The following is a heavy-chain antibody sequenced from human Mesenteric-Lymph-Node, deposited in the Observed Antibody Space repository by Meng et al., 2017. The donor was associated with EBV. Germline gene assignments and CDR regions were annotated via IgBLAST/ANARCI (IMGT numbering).Heavy chain of an antibody. Sequence: QVQLVQSGGVGKKPGSSVKVSCKASGGTFSSYAISWVRQAPGQGLEWMGGIIPIFGTANYAQKFQGRVTITADKSTSTAYMELSSLRSEDTAVYYCARDRGLERNDGIDYWGQGTLVTVSS. D-gene: IGHD1-1*01. CDR2: IIPIFGTA. V-gene: IGHV1-69*06. CDR3: ARDRGLERNDGIDY. CDR1: GGTFSSYA. J-gene: IGHJ4*02.